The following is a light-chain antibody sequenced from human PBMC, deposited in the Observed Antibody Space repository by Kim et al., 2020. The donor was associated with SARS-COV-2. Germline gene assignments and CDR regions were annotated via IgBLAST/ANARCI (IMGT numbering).Light chain of an antibody. CDR3: QQYNNGWS. CDR2: GTS. V-gene: IGKV3-15*01. Sequence: TQSPDSLSVSLGESATFFCRATEKLGVNLAWYHQTSGQAPRALIYGTSTRATGVPDRVTGSGSGTEFSLTISNLQSEDVGIYFCQQYNNGWSFGQGTKVDIK. J-gene: IGKJ1*01. CDR1: EKLGVN.